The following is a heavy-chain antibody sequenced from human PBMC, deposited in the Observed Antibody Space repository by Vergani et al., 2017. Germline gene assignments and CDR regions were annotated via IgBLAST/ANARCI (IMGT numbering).Heavy chain of an antibody. V-gene: IGHV4-31*03. CDR2: IYYSGST. Sequence: QVQLQESGPGLVKPSQTLSLTCTVSGGSISSGGYYWSWIRQHPGKGLEWIGYIYYSGSTYSNPSLKSRVTISVDTSKNQFSLKLSSVTAADTAVYYCARAASLYYYGSGSYDYAFDIWGQGTMVTVSS. D-gene: IGHD3-10*01. J-gene: IGHJ3*02. CDR3: ARAASLYYYGSGSYDYAFDI. CDR1: GGSISSGGYY.